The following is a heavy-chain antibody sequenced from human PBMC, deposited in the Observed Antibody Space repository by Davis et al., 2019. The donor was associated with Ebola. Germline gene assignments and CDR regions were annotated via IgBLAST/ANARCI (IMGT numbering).Heavy chain of an antibody. D-gene: IGHD1-1*01. J-gene: IGHJ6*02. Sequence: PGGSLRLSCKGSGYSFTSYWIAWVRQVPGKGLEWMGIIYPADSDTRYSPSFQGQVTISADKSINTAYLQWSSLKASDTAIYSCARAQQLARDGMDVWGQGTTVTVSS. V-gene: IGHV5-51*01. CDR2: IYPADSDT. CDR1: GYSFTSYW. CDR3: ARAQQLARDGMDV.